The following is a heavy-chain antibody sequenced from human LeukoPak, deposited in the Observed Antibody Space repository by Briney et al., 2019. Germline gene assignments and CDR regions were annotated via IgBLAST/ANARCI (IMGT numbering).Heavy chain of an antibody. J-gene: IGHJ6*02. CDR3: ARDHVVVVPAAYYYYGMDV. V-gene: IGHV3-74*01. D-gene: IGHD2-2*01. CDR2: INSDGSRT. Sequence: GGSLRLSCAASGFTFSSYWMHSVRQAPGKGLVWVSRINSDGSRTSYADSVKGRFTISRDNAKNTLYLQMNSLRAEDTAVYYCARDHVVVVPAAYYYYGMDVWGQGTTVTVSS. CDR1: GFTFSSYW.